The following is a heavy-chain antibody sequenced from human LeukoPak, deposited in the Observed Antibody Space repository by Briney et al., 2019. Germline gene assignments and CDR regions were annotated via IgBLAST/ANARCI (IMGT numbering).Heavy chain of an antibody. CDR3: ARDSGGSASHGFEAFDI. Sequence: GGSLRLSCAASGFTFSNYWMNWVRQAPGKGLEWEANIKQDGGEKSYVDSVKGRFTISRDNAKNSLHLQMNSLIAEDTAVYYCARDSGGSASHGFEAFDIWGQGTMVTVSS. V-gene: IGHV3-7*01. CDR1: GFTFSNYW. J-gene: IGHJ3*02. D-gene: IGHD2-15*01. CDR2: IKQDGGEK.